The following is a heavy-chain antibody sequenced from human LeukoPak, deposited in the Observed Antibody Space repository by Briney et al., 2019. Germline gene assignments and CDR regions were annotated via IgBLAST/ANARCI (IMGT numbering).Heavy chain of an antibody. CDR2: INPNSGVT. CDR1: GFTFSSYG. D-gene: IGHD1-26*01. J-gene: IGHJ4*02. V-gene: IGHV1-2*02. CDR3: ARVVVGATLLRY. Sequence: PGGSLRLSCAASGFTFSSYGMHWVRQAPGQGLEWMGWINPNSGVTRYAQSFQGRVTLTADTSFSTAYMDLSRLTSDDTAVYYCARVVVGATLLRYWGQGTLVTVSS.